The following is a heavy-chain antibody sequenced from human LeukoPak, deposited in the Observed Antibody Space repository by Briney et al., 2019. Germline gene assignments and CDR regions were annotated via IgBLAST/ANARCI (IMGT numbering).Heavy chain of an antibody. D-gene: IGHD1-26*01. CDR1: GFTLSSYS. Sequence: GGSPRLSCAASGFTLSSYSMNWVRQAPGKGLEWVSYISTSSSTIQYADSVKGRFTISRDNGKNSLYLQMNSLRDEDTAVYYCVRDFVVGAPDAFDIWGQGTMVTVSS. CDR3: VRDFVVGAPDAFDI. V-gene: IGHV3-48*02. CDR2: ISTSSSTI. J-gene: IGHJ3*02.